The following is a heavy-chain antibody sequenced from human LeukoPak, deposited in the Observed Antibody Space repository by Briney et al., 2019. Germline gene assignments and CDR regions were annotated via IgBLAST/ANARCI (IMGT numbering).Heavy chain of an antibody. CDR3: ARVTYYYGSGRQDEFDY. V-gene: IGHV1-18*01. J-gene: IGHJ4*02. CDR1: GYTFTSYG. Sequence: ASVKVSCKASGYTFTSYGINWVRQAPGQGLEWMGWISAYSRNTNYAQKFQGRVTMTTDTSTGTAYMELTSLTSDDTAIYFCARVTYYYGSGRQDEFDYWGQGTLVTVSS. D-gene: IGHD3-10*01. CDR2: ISAYSRNT.